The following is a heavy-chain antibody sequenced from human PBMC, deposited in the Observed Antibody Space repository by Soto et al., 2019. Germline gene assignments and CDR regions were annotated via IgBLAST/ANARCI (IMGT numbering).Heavy chain of an antibody. J-gene: IGHJ6*02. CDR1: RYSFTDYH. D-gene: IGHD2-8*01. Sequence: SVEVSFKASRYSFTDYHIHWVREAPGQGLEWLGRINPKSGGTSTAQKFQGWVTMTTDTSISTASMELTRLTSDDTAIYYCARGDSTDCSNGVCSFFYNHDMDVWGQGTTVTVSS. CDR2: INPKSGGT. CDR3: ARGDSTDCSNGVCSFFYNHDMDV. V-gene: IGHV1-2*04.